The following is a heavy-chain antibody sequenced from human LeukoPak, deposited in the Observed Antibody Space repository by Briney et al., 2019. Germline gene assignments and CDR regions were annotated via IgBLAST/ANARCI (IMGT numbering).Heavy chain of an antibody. CDR2: ISSSSSTI. CDR3: ARSPRRVVGAPAY. Sequence: PGGSLRLSCAASGFTFSSYSMNWVRQAPGKGLEWVSYISSSSSTIYYADSMKGRFTISRDNAKNSLYLQMNSLRAEDTAVYYCARSPRRVVGAPAYWGQGTLVTVSS. CDR1: GFTFSSYS. J-gene: IGHJ4*02. V-gene: IGHV3-48*04. D-gene: IGHD1-26*01.